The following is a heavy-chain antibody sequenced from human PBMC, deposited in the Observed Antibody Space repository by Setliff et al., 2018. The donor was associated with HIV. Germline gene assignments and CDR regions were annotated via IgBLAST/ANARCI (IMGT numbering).Heavy chain of an antibody. J-gene: IGHJ4*02. CDR1: GFTFSSYS. V-gene: IGHV3-21*01. CDR3: ARLDFFDSSTYPPYDS. D-gene: IGHD3-22*01. Sequence: GGSLRLSCAASGFTFSSYSMNWVRQAPGKGLEWVSSISSSSSYIYYADSVKGRFTISRDNAKNSLYLQMNSLRAEDTAMYYCARLDFFDSSTYPPYDSWGQGTLVTVSS. CDR2: ISSSSSYI.